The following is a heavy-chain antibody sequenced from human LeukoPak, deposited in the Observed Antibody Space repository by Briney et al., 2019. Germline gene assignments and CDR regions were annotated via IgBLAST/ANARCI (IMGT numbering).Heavy chain of an antibody. Sequence: ASVKVSCKASGYTFTNYDINWVRQAPGQGLEWMGIINPSGGSTSYAQKFQGRVTMTRDMSTSTVYMELSRLRSDDTAVYYCARGRTRGGYYLAYWGQGTLVTVSS. V-gene: IGHV1-46*01. CDR3: ARGRTRGGYYLAY. D-gene: IGHD3-22*01. CDR1: GYTFTNYD. J-gene: IGHJ4*02. CDR2: INPSGGST.